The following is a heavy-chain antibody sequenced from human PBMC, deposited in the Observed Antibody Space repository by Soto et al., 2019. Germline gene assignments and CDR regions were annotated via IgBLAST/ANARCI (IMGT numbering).Heavy chain of an antibody. CDR1: RYAFTSYG. CDR2: ISAYNGNT. V-gene: IGHV1-18*01. Sequence: ASVKVSCKASRYAFTSYGISWARQATRQRLEWMGWISAYNGNTNYAQKLQGRVTMTTDTSTSTAYMELRSLRSDDTAVYYCARGAHYYGSGSRRVIDYWGQGTLVTVSS. J-gene: IGHJ4*02. D-gene: IGHD3-10*01. CDR3: ARGAHYYGSGSRRVIDY.